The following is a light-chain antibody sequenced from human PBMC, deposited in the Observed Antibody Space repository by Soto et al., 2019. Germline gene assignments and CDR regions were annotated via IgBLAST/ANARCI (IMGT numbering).Light chain of an antibody. CDR3: QQYATYSPEWT. V-gene: IGKV1-5*01. CDR1: QSIGTW. CDR2: GAS. J-gene: IGKJ1*01. Sequence: DIQMPQSPSTLYASVGDSVTVTCRASQSIGTWLAWYQQKPGTAPKLLIDGASSLETGVSSRFSGSGSGTKFTLTITSLHPDDFATYYCQQYATYSPEWTFGQGTKVDIK.